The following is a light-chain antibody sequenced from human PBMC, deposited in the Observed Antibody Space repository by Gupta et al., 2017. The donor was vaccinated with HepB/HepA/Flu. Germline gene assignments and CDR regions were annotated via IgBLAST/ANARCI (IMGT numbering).Light chain of an antibody. CDR3: QQRNKWPLN. CDR2: GAS. Sequence: IVLTQSPATLSLSPGERATLSCRASEDIKNDLVWYQHKPGQAPRLLIYGASTRATGVAVRFSGGGSGTDFTLTINSLEPEDFALYYCQQRNKWPLNFGGGTKVEIK. V-gene: IGKV3-11*01. CDR1: EDIKND. J-gene: IGKJ4*01.